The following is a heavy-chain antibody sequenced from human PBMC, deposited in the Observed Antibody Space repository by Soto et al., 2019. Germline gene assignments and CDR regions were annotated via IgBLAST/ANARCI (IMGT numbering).Heavy chain of an antibody. CDR3: ARGGKGGYYYYGMDV. Sequence: KTSETLSLTCAVYGGSFSGYYWSWIRQPPGKGLEWIGEINHSGSTNYNPSLKSRVTISVDTSKNQFSLRLSSVTAADTAVYYCARGGKGGYYYYGMDVWGQGTTVTVSS. CDR2: INHSGST. CDR1: GGSFSGYY. D-gene: IGHD1-26*01. J-gene: IGHJ6*02. V-gene: IGHV4-34*01.